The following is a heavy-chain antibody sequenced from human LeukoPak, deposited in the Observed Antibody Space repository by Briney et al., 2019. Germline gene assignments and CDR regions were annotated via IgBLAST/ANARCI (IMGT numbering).Heavy chain of an antibody. CDR3: AMTPGGIVVAFGYMDV. CDR2: ISSSSSYI. CDR1: GFTFSSYA. Sequence: GGSLRLSCAASGFTFSSYAMSWVRQAPGKGLEWVSSISSSSSYIYYADSVKGRFTISRDNAKNSLYLQMNSLRAEDTAVYYCAMTPGGIVVAFGYMDVWGKGTTVTVSS. D-gene: IGHD2-2*01. J-gene: IGHJ6*03. V-gene: IGHV3-21*01.